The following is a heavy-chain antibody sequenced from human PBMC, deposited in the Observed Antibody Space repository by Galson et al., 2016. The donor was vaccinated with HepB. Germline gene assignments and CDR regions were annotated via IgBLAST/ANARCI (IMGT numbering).Heavy chain of an antibody. CDR2: IHYRGST. J-gene: IGHJ4*02. CDR3: ASLPSGDYPEDY. V-gene: IGHV4-59*01. Sequence: SWIRQSPGNGLEWIGYIHYRGSTSYNPSLQSRLTISSDMSKNQVSLRLSSVTAADTAVYYCASLPSGDYPEDYWGQGTLVTVSS. D-gene: IGHD3-22*01.